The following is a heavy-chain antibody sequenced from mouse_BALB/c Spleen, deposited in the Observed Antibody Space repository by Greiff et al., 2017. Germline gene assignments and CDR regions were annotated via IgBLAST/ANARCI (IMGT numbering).Heavy chain of an antibody. CDR2: ISYDGSN. V-gene: IGHV3-6*02. CDR3: ARKILFITTVPAMDY. J-gene: IGHJ4*01. Sequence: EVKLMESGPGLVKPSQSLSLTCSVTGYSITSGYYWNWIRQFPGNKLEWMGYISYDGSNNYNPSLKNRISITRDTSKNQFFLKLNSVTTEDTATYYCARKILFITTVPAMDYWGQGTSVTVSS. D-gene: IGHD1-2*01. CDR1: GYSITSGYY.